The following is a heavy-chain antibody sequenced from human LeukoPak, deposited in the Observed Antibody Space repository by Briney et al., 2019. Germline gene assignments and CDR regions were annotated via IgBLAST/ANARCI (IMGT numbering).Heavy chain of an antibody. J-gene: IGHJ4*02. CDR1: GFTFSSYW. Sequence: GGSLRLSCAASGFTFSSYWMSWVRQAPGKRLEWVANIKQDGSEKYYVDSVKGRFTISRDNAKNSLYLQMNSLRAEDAAVYYCAKAPLGRCTGAICYFIDYWGQGTLVTVSS. CDR3: AKAPLGRCTGAICYFIDY. V-gene: IGHV3-7*03. CDR2: IKQDGSEK. D-gene: IGHD2-15*01.